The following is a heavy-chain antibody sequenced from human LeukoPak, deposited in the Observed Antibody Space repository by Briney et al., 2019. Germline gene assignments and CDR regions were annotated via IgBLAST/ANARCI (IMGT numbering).Heavy chain of an antibody. D-gene: IGHD1-26*01. J-gene: IGHJ4*02. Sequence: GGSLRLSCAASAFTFSTYWMHWVRQAPGRGLEWVSRINGDESSTNYADSVKGRFTISRDNAKDTLYLHLNSLTAEDTAVYYCARGAKWAHYFDYWGQGTLVTVSS. V-gene: IGHV3-74*01. CDR2: INGDESST. CDR3: ARGAKWAHYFDY. CDR1: AFTFSTYW.